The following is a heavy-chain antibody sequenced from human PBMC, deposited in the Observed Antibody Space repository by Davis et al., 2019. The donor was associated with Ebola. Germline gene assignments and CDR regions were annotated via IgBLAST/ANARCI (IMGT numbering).Heavy chain of an antibody. CDR2: IYYSGST. Sequence: GSLRLSCTVSGGSISSYYWSWIRQPPGKGLEWIGYIYYSGSTNYNPSLKSRVTISVDTSKNQFSLKLSSVTAADTAVYYCARPGGYDSSGYTTPYFDYWGQGTLVTVSS. CDR3: ARPGGYDSSGYTTPYFDY. CDR1: GGSISSYY. V-gene: IGHV4-59*08. J-gene: IGHJ4*02. D-gene: IGHD3-22*01.